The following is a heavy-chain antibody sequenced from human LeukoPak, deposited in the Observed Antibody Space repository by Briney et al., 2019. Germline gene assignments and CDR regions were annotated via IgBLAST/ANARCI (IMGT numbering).Heavy chain of an antibody. V-gene: IGHV3-21*01. D-gene: IGHD6-19*01. CDR1: GFTFSSYS. Sequence: GGSLRLSCAASGFTFSSYSTNWVRQAPGKGLEWVSSISSSSSYIYYADSVKGRFTISRDNAKNSLYLQMNSLRAEDTAVYYCARDPGIAVAGTFDYWGQGTLVTVSS. J-gene: IGHJ4*02. CDR3: ARDPGIAVAGTFDY. CDR2: ISSSSSYI.